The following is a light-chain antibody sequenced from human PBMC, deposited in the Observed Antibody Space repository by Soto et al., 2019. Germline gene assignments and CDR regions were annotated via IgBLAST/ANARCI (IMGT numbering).Light chain of an antibody. V-gene: IGLV1-40*01. Sequence: QPVLTQPPSVSGAPGQRVTISCTGSSSNIGAGYDVHWYQQLPGTAPKLLVSGNTNRPSGVPDRFSGSKSGTSASLAITGRQAEDEADYYCQSYDSSLSYWVFGGGTKLTVL. CDR3: QSYDSSLSYWV. CDR2: GNT. CDR1: SSNIGAGYD. J-gene: IGLJ3*02.